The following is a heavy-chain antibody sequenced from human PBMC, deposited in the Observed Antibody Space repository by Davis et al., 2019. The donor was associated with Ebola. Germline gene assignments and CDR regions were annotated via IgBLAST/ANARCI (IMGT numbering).Heavy chain of an antibody. CDR3: AKGRWGDY. CDR2: ISSSSSYI. CDR1: GFTFRCFS. Sequence: GESLKISCASSGFTFRCFSMNWVRQAPGKGLEWVSSISSSSSYIYYADSVNGRFTISRDNAKNSLYLQMNSLRAEDTAVYYCAKGRWGDYWGQGTLVTVSS. D-gene: IGHD7-27*01. V-gene: IGHV3-21*01. J-gene: IGHJ4*02.